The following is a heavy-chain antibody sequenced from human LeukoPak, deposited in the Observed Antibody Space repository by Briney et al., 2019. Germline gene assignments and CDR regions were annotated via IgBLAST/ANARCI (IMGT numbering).Heavy chain of an antibody. V-gene: IGHV4-34*01. CDR1: GFTFSSYS. J-gene: IGHJ4*02. CDR3: ARKSRSARDY. CDR2: INHSGST. Sequence: PGGSLRLSCAASGFTFSSYSMNWVRQPPGKGLEWIGEINHSGSTSNHNPSLKSRVTMSVDTSKNQFSLKLSSVTAADTAVYYCARKSRSARDYWGQGNLVTVSS.